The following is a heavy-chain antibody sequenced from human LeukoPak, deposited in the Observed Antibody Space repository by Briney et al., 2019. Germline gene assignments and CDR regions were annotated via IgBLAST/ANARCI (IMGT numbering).Heavy chain of an antibody. Sequence: GGSLRLSCAASGFTVSSNYMSWVRQAPGKGLEWVSVIYSGGSTYCADSVKGRFTISRDNSKNTLYLQMNSLRAEDTAVYYCAREVRTIFGVVPLGYFDYWGQGTLVTVSS. CDR1: GFTVSSNY. CDR2: IYSGGST. D-gene: IGHD3-3*01. J-gene: IGHJ4*02. V-gene: IGHV3-66*01. CDR3: AREVRTIFGVVPLGYFDY.